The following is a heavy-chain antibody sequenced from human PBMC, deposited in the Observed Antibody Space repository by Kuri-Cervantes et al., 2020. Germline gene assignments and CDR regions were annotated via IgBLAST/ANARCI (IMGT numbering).Heavy chain of an antibody. CDR1: GGSIRSYY. V-gene: IGHV4-34*01. Sequence: SETLSLTCAVYGGSIRSYYWSWIRQPPGKGLEWIGEINHSGNTNYNPSLKSRVTISVDTSKNQFSLKMSSVTAADTAVYYCARRKADRPRWDHSYWGQGTLVTVSS. CDR2: INHSGNT. D-gene: IGHD6-6*01. CDR3: ARRKADRPRWDHSY. J-gene: IGHJ4*02.